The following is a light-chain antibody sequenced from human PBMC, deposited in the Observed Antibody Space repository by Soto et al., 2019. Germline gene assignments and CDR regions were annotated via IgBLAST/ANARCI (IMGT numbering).Light chain of an antibody. Sequence: DIQMTQSPSSLSASVGDRVTITCRANQTINSYLNWYQQKPGKAPKVLISAASTLQSGVPSRFSGSGSGADFTLTISSLQPEDFSTYYCQQSYSVPLTFGGGTKVDIK. J-gene: IGKJ4*01. CDR1: QTINSY. CDR3: QQSYSVPLT. CDR2: AAS. V-gene: IGKV1-39*01.